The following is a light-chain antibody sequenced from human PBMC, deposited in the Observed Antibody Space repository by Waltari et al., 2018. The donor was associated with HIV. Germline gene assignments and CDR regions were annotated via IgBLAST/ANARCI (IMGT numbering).Light chain of an antibody. J-gene: IGKJ5*01. CDR2: AAS. CDR1: QSISSY. CDR3: QQSYNTPPL. V-gene: IGKV1-39*01. Sequence: DIQMTRSPSSLSASVGDRVTITCRASQSISSYLNWYQHKPGKAPKLLIYAASSLRSGVPSRFSGSGSGTDFTLTISSLQPEDFATYYCQQSYNTPPLFGQGTRLEIK.